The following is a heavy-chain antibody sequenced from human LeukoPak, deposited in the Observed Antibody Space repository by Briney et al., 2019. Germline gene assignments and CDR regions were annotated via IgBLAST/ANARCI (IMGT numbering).Heavy chain of an antibody. D-gene: IGHD3/OR15-3a*01. V-gene: IGHV3-23*01. CDR1: GFTFSNFA. Sequence: TGGSLRLSCVASGFTFSNFAMSWVRQAPGKGLEWVSGISGSGAGSYYADSVKGRFIISRDNSKSTLYLQMNSLRAEDTAVYYCARASGLGPRGGYDFWSGYYSDYWGQGTLVAVSS. CDR2: ISGSGAGS. CDR3: ARASGLGPRGGYDFWSGYYSDY. J-gene: IGHJ4*02.